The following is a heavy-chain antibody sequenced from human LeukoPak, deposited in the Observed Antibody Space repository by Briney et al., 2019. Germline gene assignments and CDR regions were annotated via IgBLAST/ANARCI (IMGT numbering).Heavy chain of an antibody. CDR2: IYSDGST. D-gene: IGHD6-13*01. Sequence: PGGSLRLSCAASGFTVSNNYMSWVRQAPGKGLEWLSVIYSDGSTYYVGSVKGRFTISRDNSKNTLYLQMNSLRVKDTAVYYCVRGRNSFGIASSSWSHDVSDIWGQGTMVTVSS. V-gene: IGHV3-53*01. CDR1: GFTVSNNY. J-gene: IGHJ3*02. CDR3: VRGRNSFGIASSSWSHDVSDI.